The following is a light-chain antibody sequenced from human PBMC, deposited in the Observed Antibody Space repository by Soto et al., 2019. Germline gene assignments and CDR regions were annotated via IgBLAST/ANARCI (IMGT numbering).Light chain of an antibody. CDR2: SAS. CDR3: QKYSSVPV. V-gene: IGKV1-27*01. Sequence: DIQMTQSPTSLSASVGDRVTITCRASQDIRNFVAWYQHKPVKAPKLLIYSASTLQSGFPSRFSGSGSGTDFTLTINSLQPEDVATYSCQKYSSVPVFGPGTKVEIK. CDR1: QDIRNF. J-gene: IGKJ3*01.